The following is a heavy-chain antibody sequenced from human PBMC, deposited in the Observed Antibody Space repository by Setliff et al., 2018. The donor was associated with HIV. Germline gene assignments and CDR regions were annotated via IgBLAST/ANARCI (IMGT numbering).Heavy chain of an antibody. D-gene: IGHD3-22*01. CDR2: ISESGTTI. Sequence: GGSLRLSCLASGFSFNDYYMNWIRQAPGQGLEWISYISYISESGTTIFYADSVKGRFTISRDNGENSLYLQMNSLRAEDTAVYYCTSAMIVVVGTDYWGQGTLVTVSS. CDR1: GFSFNDYY. J-gene: IGHJ4*02. V-gene: IGHV3-11*01. CDR3: TSAMIVVVGTDY.